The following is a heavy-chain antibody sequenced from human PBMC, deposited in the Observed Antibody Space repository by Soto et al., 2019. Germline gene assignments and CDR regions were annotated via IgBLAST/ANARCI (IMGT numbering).Heavy chain of an antibody. D-gene: IGHD2-15*01. CDR3: AREYCRGGSCYDPDF. V-gene: IGHV1-69*13. CDR1: GGTFSSYA. J-gene: IGHJ4*02. Sequence: GASVKVSCKASGGTFSSYAISWVRQAPGQGLEWMGGFIPIFGTTNYAQKFQGRVTITADESTSTAYMELRSLRSDDTAVYYCAREYCRGGSCYDPDFWGQGTVVTVSS. CDR2: FIPIFGTT.